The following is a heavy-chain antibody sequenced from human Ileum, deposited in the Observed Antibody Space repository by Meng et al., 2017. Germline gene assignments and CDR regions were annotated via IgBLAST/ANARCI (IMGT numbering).Heavy chain of an antibody. CDR3: ARGRGNDYGDYSLLYYFDY. V-gene: IGHV1-3*01. CDR1: GFTFTSYA. D-gene: IGHD4-17*01. Sequence: VQLWKSEAEVKKPGASVKVSCKASGFTFTSYAMHWVRQAPGQSLEWMGWVNAGDGSTKYSQSFQGRVTINRDTSATTAYMELSSLRSEDTAVYFCARGRGNDYGDYSLLYYFDYWGQGTLVTVSS. CDR2: VNAGDGST. J-gene: IGHJ4*02.